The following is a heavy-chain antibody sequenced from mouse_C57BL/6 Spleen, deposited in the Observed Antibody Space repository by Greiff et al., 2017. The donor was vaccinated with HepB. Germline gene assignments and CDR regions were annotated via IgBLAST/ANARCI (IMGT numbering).Heavy chain of an antibody. V-gene: IGHV5-9-1*02. CDR2: ISSGGDYI. CDR1: GFTFSSYA. J-gene: IGHJ2*01. D-gene: IGHD1-1*01. Sequence: EVKLEESGEGLVKPGGSLKLSCAASGFTFSSYAMSWVRQTPEKRLEWVAYISSGGDYIYYADTVKGRFTISRDNARNTLYLQMSSLKSEDTAMYYCTRILITTVADYWGQGTTLTVSS. CDR3: TRILITTVADY.